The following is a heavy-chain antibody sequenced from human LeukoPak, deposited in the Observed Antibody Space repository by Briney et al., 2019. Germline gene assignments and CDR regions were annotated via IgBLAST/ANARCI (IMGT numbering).Heavy chain of an antibody. CDR3: ARETSQKGAHYMDV. CDR1: DVSISSFY. V-gene: IGHV4-59*01. Sequence: SETLSLTCNVSDVSISSFYWSWIRQPPGKGLEWIGYIYYSGSTNYNPSLKSRVTISVDTSKNQFSLKLSSVTAADTAVYYCARETSQKGAHYMDVWGKGTTVTISS. J-gene: IGHJ6*03. CDR2: IYYSGST. D-gene: IGHD3-16*01.